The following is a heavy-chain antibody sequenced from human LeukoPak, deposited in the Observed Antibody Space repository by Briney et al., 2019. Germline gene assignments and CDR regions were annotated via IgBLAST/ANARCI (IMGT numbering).Heavy chain of an antibody. CDR2: ISAYNGNT. D-gene: IGHD6-13*01. CDR1: GYTFTSYG. V-gene: IGHV1-18*01. J-gene: IGHJ4*02. Sequence: ASVKVSCKASGYTFTSYGISWVRQAPGQGLEWMGWISAYNGNTNYAQKLQGRVTMTTDTSTSTAYMELRSLRSEDTAVYYCATFRSYSSSWYPYFDYWGQGTLVTVSS. CDR3: ATFRSYSSSWYPYFDY.